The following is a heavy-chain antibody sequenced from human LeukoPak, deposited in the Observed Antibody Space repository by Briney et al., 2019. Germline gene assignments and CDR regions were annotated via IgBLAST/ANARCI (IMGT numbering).Heavy chain of an antibody. J-gene: IGHJ4*02. V-gene: IGHV1-24*01. CDR1: GYTFTSYY. CDR3: ATAKLRFLEWLWSPTYYFDY. CDR2: FDPEDGET. Sequence: GASVKVSCKASGYTFTSYYMHWVRQAPGKGLEWMGGFDPEDGETIYAQKFQGRVTMTEDTSTDTAYMELSSLRSEDTAVYYCATAKLRFLEWLWSPTYYFDYWGQGTLVTVSS. D-gene: IGHD3-3*01.